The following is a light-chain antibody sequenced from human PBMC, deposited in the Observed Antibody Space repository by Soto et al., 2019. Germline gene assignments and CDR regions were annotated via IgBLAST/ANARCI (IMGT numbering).Light chain of an antibody. V-gene: IGKV3-15*01. Sequence: ILMTQSPVTLSVSPGERATLSCRASQSVSSNLAWYQRKPGQAPSLLIYGAFTRATGIPARFSGTGSGTEFTLTISSLQSEDFALYYCQQYNDWPLTFGQGTRWIS. CDR3: QQYNDWPLT. J-gene: IGKJ1*01. CDR1: QSVSSN. CDR2: GAF.